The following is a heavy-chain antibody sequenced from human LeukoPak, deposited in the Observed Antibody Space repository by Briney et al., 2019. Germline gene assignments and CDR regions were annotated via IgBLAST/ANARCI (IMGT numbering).Heavy chain of an antibody. CDR1: GFTFSSYS. D-gene: IGHD1-26*01. CDR3: ASGGMSGGPISGDY. J-gene: IGHJ4*02. CDR2: ISSSSSYI. Sequence: PGGSLRLSCAASGFTFSSYSMNWVRQAPGKGLEWVSSISSSSSYIYYADSVKGRFTISRDNAKNSLYLQMDSLRVEDTAVYYCASGGMSGGPISGDYWGQGTLVTVSS. V-gene: IGHV3-21*06.